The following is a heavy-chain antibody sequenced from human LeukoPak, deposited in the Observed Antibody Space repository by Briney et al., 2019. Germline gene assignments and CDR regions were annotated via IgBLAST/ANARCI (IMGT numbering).Heavy chain of an antibody. V-gene: IGHV4-59*01. D-gene: IGHD4/OR15-4a*01. Sequence: SETLSLTCTVSGGSISNYFWSWIRQPPGKGLEWIGYVYYSGPANYNPSLKSRVSISVDTSKNQFSLKPSSVTAADTAVYYCARDGCPSGGGANCLGNWFEPWGRGTRVTVSS. CDR2: VYYSGPA. CDR1: GGSISNYF. J-gene: IGHJ5*02. CDR3: ARDGCPSGGGANCLGNWFEP.